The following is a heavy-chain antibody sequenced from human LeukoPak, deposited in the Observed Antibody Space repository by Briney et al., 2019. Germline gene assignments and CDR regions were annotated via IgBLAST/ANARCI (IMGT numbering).Heavy chain of an antibody. V-gene: IGHV3-23*01. CDR1: GFTFSSYA. Sequence: GGSLRLSCAASGFTFSSYAMSWVRQAPGKGLDWVSAISGSGGSTYYADSVKGRFTISRDNSKNTLYLQMSSLKASDTAIYYCASGIHGTDWYDPWGQGTLVTVSS. J-gene: IGHJ5*02. CDR3: ASGIHGTDWYDP. D-gene: IGHD2/OR15-2a*01. CDR2: ISGSGGST.